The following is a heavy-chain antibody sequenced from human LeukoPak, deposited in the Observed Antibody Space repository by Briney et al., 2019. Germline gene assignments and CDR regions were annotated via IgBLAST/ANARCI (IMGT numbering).Heavy chain of an antibody. CDR1: GYSISSSNW. V-gene: IGHV4-28*03. Sequence: SDTLSLTCAVSGYSISSSNWWGWIRQPPGKGLEWIGYIYHSGSTNYNPSLKSRVTISVDKSKNQFSLKLSSVTAADTAVYYCARVPYYDFWSGYYTSYYYYYYMDVWGKGTTVTVSS. J-gene: IGHJ6*03. CDR2: IYHSGST. CDR3: ARVPYYDFWSGYYTSYYYYYYMDV. D-gene: IGHD3-3*01.